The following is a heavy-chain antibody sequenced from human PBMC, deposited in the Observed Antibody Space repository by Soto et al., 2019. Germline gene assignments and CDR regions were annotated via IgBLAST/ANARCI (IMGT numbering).Heavy chain of an antibody. CDR3: ARGRDVTCFDY. V-gene: IGHV3-33*01. J-gene: IGHJ4*02. D-gene: IGHD3-10*01. CDR2: IWYDGRNK. Sequence: QVQLVESGGGVVQPGRSLRLSCAASGFTFSSYGMHWVRQAPGKGLEWVAVIWYDGRNKYYADSVKGRFTISRDNSKNTLDLQMNSLRAEDTAVYYCARGRDVTCFDYWGQGTLVTVSS. CDR1: GFTFSSYG.